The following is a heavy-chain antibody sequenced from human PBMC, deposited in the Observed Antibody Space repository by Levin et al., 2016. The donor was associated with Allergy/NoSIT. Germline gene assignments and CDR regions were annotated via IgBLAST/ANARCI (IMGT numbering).Heavy chain of an antibody. CDR2: IDPSDSYT. Sequence: GESLKISCKGSGYSFTSYWISWVRQMPGKGLEWMGRIDPSDSYTNYSPSFQGHVTISADKSISTAYLQWSSLKASDTAMYYCARQGISVVVVAAKMDVWGQGTTVTVSS. CDR3: ARQGISVVVVAAKMDV. J-gene: IGHJ6*02. D-gene: IGHD2-15*01. V-gene: IGHV5-10-1*01. CDR1: GYSFTSYW.